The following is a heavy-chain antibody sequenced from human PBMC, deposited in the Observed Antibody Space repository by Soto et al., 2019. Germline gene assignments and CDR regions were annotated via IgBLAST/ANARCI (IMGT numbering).Heavy chain of an antibody. Sequence: QVQLQESGPGLVKPSQTLSLTCTVSGGSISSGDYYWSWIRQPPGKGLEWIGYIYYNGSTYYNPYLKNRVNISVNTSKNQYALELSSVTAADTAVYYCAYYGGNSVDFDYWGQGARVTVST. V-gene: IGHV4-30-4*01. J-gene: IGHJ4*02. D-gene: IGHD4-17*01. CDR1: GGSISSGDYY. CDR3: AYYGGNSVDFDY. CDR2: IYYNGST.